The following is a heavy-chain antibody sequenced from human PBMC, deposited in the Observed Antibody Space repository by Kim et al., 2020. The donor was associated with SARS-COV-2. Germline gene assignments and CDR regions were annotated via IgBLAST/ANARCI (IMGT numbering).Heavy chain of an antibody. J-gene: IGHJ4*02. V-gene: IGHV3-15*01. Sequence: GGSLRLSCAASGFTFTNAWMSWVRQVPGKGLEWVGRIKSKTDGGTTDYAAPVKGRFTISRDDSKNTLYVQMNSLKTEDTAVYYCATRGTFDRLPSFDYWGQGTLVTVSS. CDR2: IKSKTDGGTT. CDR3: ATRGTFDRLPSFDY. D-gene: IGHD3-16*01. CDR1: GFTFTNAW.